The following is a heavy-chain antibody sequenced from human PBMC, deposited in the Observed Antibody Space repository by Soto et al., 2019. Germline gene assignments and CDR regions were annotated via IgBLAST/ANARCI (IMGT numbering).Heavy chain of an antibody. CDR1: GFTFSSYA. V-gene: IGHV3-30-3*01. D-gene: IGHD6-13*01. CDR3: AREGDSSSWFELAEFDY. J-gene: IGHJ4*02. Sequence: QVQLVESGGGVVQPGRSLRLSCAASGFTFSSYAMHWVRQAPGKGLEWVAVISYDGSNKYYADSVKGRFTISRDNSKNTLYLQMNSRRAEDTAGYYCAREGDSSSWFELAEFDYWGQGTLVTVSS. CDR2: ISYDGSNK.